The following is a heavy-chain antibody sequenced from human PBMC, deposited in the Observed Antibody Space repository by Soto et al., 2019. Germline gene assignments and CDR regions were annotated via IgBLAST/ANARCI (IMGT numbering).Heavy chain of an antibody. D-gene: IGHD6-19*01. CDR2: IYYSGST. J-gene: IGHJ4*02. V-gene: IGHV4-59*01. CDR1: GGSISSYY. CDR3: AAVAGTLDY. Sequence: TLSRTCTVSGGSISSYYWSWIRQPPGKGLEWIGYIYYSGSTNYNPSLKSRVTISVDTSKNQFSLKLSSVTAADTAVYYCAAVAGTLDYWGQGTLVTVSS.